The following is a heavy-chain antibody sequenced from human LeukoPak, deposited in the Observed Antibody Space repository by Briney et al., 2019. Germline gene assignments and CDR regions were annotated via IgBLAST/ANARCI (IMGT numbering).Heavy chain of an antibody. D-gene: IGHD6-19*01. J-gene: IGHJ4*02. Sequence: PGGSLRLSCVVSGITFSSYEMNWVRQPPGKGLEWIGEGNHRGSTNYNPSLKSRVTISVDTSTSQFSLKLSSVTAADTAVYYCARELGSGWYFDFWGQGTLVTVSS. CDR3: ARELGSGWYFDF. CDR1: GITFSSYE. V-gene: IGHV4-34*01. CDR2: GNHRGST.